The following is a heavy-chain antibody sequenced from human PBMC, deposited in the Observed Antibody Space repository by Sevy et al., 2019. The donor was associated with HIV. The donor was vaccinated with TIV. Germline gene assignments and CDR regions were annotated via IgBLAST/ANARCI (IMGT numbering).Heavy chain of an antibody. CDR1: GFTFSSYA. CDR3: ANLMTTVTTPFDY. Sequence: GGSLRLSCAASGFTFSSYAMSWVRQAPGKGLEWVSAISGSGGSTYYADSVKGRFTISRDNSKKTLYLQMNSLRAEDTAVYYCANLMTTVTTPFDYWGQGTLVTVSS. CDR2: ISGSGGST. J-gene: IGHJ4*02. V-gene: IGHV3-23*01. D-gene: IGHD4-17*01.